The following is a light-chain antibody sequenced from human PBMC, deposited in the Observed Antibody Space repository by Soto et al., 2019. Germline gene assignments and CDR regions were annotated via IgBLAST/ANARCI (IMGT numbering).Light chain of an antibody. J-gene: IGKJ2*01. CDR2: AAS. CDR1: QRVSTY. V-gene: IGKV1-39*01. Sequence: DIQMTQSPSSLSASVGDRVTITCRASQRVSTYLNWYQQKPEKAPKLLIYAASSLQSGVPSRFSGSGSGTGFTFTISSLQSEDFATYYCQQSYSSPRTFGQGTKLEIK. CDR3: QQSYSSPRT.